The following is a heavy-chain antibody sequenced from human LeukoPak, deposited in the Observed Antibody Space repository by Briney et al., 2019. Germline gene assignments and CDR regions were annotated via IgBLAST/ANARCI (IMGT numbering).Heavy chain of an antibody. CDR2: IYYSGST. CDR3: ARTDPNYLDSSGYYASFVY. Sequence: QASETLSLTCSVSGGSISSSSYYWGWIRQPPGKGLEWIGSIYYSGSTYYNPSLKSRVTISVDTSKNQFSLKLSSVTAADTAVYYCARTDPNYLDSSGYYASFVYWGQGTLVTVSS. V-gene: IGHV4-39*01. CDR1: GGSISSSSYY. J-gene: IGHJ4*02. D-gene: IGHD3-22*01.